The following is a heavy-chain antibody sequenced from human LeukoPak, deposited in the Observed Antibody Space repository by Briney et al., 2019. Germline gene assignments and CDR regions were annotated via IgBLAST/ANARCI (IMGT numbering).Heavy chain of an antibody. CDR2: IFYSGTR. Sequence: PSQTLSLTCTVSGGSPSSGGYYWSWIRQHPGKGLEWIGYIFYSGTRYYNPSLKSRVTISVDTSENQFSLKVNSVTAADTAVYYCARTAAGKDFDFWGQGTLVTVSS. V-gene: IGHV4-31*03. CDR3: ARTAAGKDFDF. J-gene: IGHJ4*02. CDR1: GGSPSSGGYY. D-gene: IGHD6-13*01.